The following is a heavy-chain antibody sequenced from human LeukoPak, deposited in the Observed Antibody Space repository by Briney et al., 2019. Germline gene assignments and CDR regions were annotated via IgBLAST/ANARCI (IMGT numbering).Heavy chain of an antibody. CDR2: IYWNDDK. CDR1: GFSLSTGGAG. J-gene: IGHJ5*02. D-gene: IGHD3-3*01. CDR3: AHRPRVTIFAVVKFYP. V-gene: IGHV2-5*01. Sequence: ESGPTLVHPPPPLTLTCTFSGFSLSTGGAGVGWIRQPPVKALEWLALIYWNDDKRYRPSLKSSLSTTKDTSKSPVVLTITNMDPVETATYYCAHRPRVTIFAVVKFYPWGERAPVTVS.